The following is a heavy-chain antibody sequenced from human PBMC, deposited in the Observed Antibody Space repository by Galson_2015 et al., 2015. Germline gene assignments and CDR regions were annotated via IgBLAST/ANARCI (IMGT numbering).Heavy chain of an antibody. Sequence: SLRLSCAASGFTFSSYAMHWVRQAPGKGLEYVSTISSNGGNTYYADSVRGRFTISRDNSKNTLNLQMSSLRAEDTAVFYCVKGIAAVGLWYFQHWGQGTLVTVSS. CDR3: VKGIAAVGLWYFQH. CDR1: GFTFSSYA. J-gene: IGHJ1*01. V-gene: IGHV3-64D*06. CDR2: ISSNGGNT. D-gene: IGHD6-13*01.